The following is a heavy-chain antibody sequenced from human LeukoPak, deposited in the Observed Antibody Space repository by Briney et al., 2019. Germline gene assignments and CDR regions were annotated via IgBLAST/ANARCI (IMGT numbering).Heavy chain of an antibody. D-gene: IGHD2-2*01. V-gene: IGHV3-23*01. J-gene: IGHJ4*02. CDR1: GFIFSSYD. CDR2: ISRAGDRT. Sequence: GGSLRLSCVGSGFIFSSYDMGWVRQAPGKGLEWVSSISRAGDRTYYEDSVKGRFTISRDTSKNTLYLRMNSLRAEDTAVYYCAKDGDLDDIIVVPTAYPFDYWGQGTLVTVSS. CDR3: AKDGDLDDIIVVPTAYPFDY.